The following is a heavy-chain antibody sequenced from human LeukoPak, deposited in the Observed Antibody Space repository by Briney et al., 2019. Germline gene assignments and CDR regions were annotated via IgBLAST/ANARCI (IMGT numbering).Heavy chain of an antibody. CDR2: IYSGGST. V-gene: IGHV3-53*01. CDR1: GFTVSSNY. CDR3: ARGVYYYDSSGYYYEYYFDY. Sequence: GGSLRLSCAASGFTVSSNYMSWVRQAPGKGLEWVSVIYSGGSTYYADSVKGRFTISRDNSKNTLYLQMNSLRAEDTAVYYCARGVYYYDSSGYYYEYYFDYWGQGTLVTVSS. J-gene: IGHJ4*02. D-gene: IGHD3-22*01.